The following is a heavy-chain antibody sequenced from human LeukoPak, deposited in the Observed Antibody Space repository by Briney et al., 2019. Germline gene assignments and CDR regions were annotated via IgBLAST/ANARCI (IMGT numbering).Heavy chain of an antibody. J-gene: IGHJ5*02. Sequence: GGSLRLSCAASGFTFSSYWMSWVRQAPGKGLEWVAVIANDGKTTYYADSVKGRFPISRDNSKNTLYLQMNSLRAEDTAVYYCTKEGLPSGSSWSAWFDPWGQGTLVTVSS. CDR1: GFTFSSYW. D-gene: IGHD3-10*01. CDR3: TKEGLPSGSSWSAWFDP. V-gene: IGHV3-30*18. CDR2: IANDGKTT.